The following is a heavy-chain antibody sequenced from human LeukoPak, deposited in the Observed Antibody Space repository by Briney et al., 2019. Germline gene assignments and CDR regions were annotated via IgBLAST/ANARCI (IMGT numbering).Heavy chain of an antibody. V-gene: IGHV1-2*02. CDR3: ARGPYDFWSGYYIYYGMDV. D-gene: IGHD3-3*01. J-gene: IGHJ6*02. CDR2: INPNSGGT. Sequence: ASVKVSCKASGYTFTGYYMHWVRQAPGQGLEWMGWINPNSGGTNYAQKFQGRVTMTRDTSISTAYMELSRLGSDDTAVYYCARGPYDFWSGYYIYYGMDVWGQGTTVTVSS. CDR1: GYTFTGYY.